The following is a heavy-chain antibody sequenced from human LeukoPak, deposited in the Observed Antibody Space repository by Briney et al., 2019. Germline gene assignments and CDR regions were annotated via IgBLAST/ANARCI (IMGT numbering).Heavy chain of an antibody. D-gene: IGHD3-10*01. Sequence: ASVKVSCKASGYTFTAYYMHWVRQAPGQGLEWMGWISPNSGGTNSAQKFQGRVTLTRDMSISTVYMELRSLTSDDTAIFYCARGRSGSYYEAFYFDYWGQGTLVTVSS. CDR1: GYTFTAYY. J-gene: IGHJ4*02. CDR3: ARGRSGSYYEAFYFDY. CDR2: ISPNSGGT. V-gene: IGHV1-2*02.